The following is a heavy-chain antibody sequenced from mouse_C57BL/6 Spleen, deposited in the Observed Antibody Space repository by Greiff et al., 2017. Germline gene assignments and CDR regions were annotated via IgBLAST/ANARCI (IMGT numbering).Heavy chain of an antibody. CDR3: ARSSSWDVHYYAMDY. V-gene: IGHV14-2*01. Sequence: EVKLMESGAELVKPGASVKLSCTASGFNIKDYYMHWVKQRTEQGLEWIGRIDPEDGETKYAPKFQGKATITADTSSNTAYLQLSSLTSEDPAVYYCARSSSWDVHYYAMDYWGQGTSVTVSS. D-gene: IGHD4-1*01. CDR2: IDPEDGET. J-gene: IGHJ4*01. CDR1: GFNIKDYY.